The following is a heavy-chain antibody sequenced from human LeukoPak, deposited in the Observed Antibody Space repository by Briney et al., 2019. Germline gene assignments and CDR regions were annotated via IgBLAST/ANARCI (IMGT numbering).Heavy chain of an antibody. CDR2: IYYSGDT. CDR1: GGSISSSSYY. J-gene: IGHJ3*02. V-gene: IGHV4-39*07. Sequence: SETLSLTCTVSGGSISSSSYYWGWIRQPPGTGLEWIGSIYYSGDTYYNPSLKSRVTISVDTSKNQFSLKLSSVTAADTAVYYCARTQQQSSITIFGPDAFDIWGQGTMVTVSS. CDR3: ARTQQQSSITIFGPDAFDI. D-gene: IGHD3-3*01.